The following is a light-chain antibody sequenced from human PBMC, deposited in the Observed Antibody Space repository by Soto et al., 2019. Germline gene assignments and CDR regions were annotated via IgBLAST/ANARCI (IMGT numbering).Light chain of an antibody. CDR2: DAS. V-gene: IGKV1-17*01. Sequence: DIQLTQSPSSLSASVEDRVTITCRASQSISSYLNWYQQKPGKAPKLLIYDASHLKSGVPSRFSGSGSGTELTLTISSLQPEDSATYYCLQHNTYPRTFGQGTKVDIK. CDR3: LQHNTYPRT. J-gene: IGKJ1*01. CDR1: QSISSY.